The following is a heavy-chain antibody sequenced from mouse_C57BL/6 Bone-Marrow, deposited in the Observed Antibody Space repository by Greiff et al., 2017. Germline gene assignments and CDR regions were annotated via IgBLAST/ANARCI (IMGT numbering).Heavy chain of an antibody. J-gene: IGHJ2*01. V-gene: IGHV1-52*01. CDR2: IDPSDSET. Sequence: QVQLQQPGAELVRPGSSVKLSCKASGYTFTSYWMHWVKQRPIQGLEWIGNIDPSDSETPYNQKFKDKATLTVDKSSSTAYMQLSSLTSEDSAVYYCARSAPNWDFDYWGQGTTLTVSS. CDR3: ARSAPNWDFDY. D-gene: IGHD4-1*01. CDR1: GYTFTSYW.